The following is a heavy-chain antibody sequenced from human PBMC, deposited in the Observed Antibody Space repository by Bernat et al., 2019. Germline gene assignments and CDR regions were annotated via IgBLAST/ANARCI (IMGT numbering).Heavy chain of an antibody. Sequence: QVQLRESGPGLVKPSQTLSLTCTVSGGSISSGSYYWSWIRQPAGKGLEWIGRIYTSGSTNYNPSLKSRVTISVDTSKNQFSLKLSSVTAADTAVYYCARVHSYFNWFDPWGQGTLVTVSS. D-gene: IGHD1-26*01. J-gene: IGHJ5*02. V-gene: IGHV4-61*02. CDR1: GGSISSGSYY. CDR2: IYTSGST. CDR3: ARVHSYFNWFDP.